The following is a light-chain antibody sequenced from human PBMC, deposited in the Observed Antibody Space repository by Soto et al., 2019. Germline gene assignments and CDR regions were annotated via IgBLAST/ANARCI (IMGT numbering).Light chain of an antibody. CDR2: LAS. Sequence: DIVMTQSPLSLPVTPGEPASISCRSSQSLLYSNGNNYLDWYLQKPGQSPQLLIYLASSRAAGVSDRFSCSASGTDFTLKISRVEAEDVGVYYCMPPLQAPYTFGQGTKLEIK. CDR1: QSLLYSNGNNY. V-gene: IGKV2-28*01. J-gene: IGKJ2*01. CDR3: MPPLQAPYT.